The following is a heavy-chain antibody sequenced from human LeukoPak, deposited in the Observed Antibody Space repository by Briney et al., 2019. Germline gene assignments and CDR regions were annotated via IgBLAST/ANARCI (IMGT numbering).Heavy chain of an antibody. CDR2: INPSGGST. D-gene: IGHD3-3*01. V-gene: IGHV1-46*01. Sequence: ASVKVSCKASGYTFTSYYMHWVRQAPGQGLEWMGIINPSGGSTSYAQKFQGRVTVTRDMSTSTVYMELSSLRSEDTAVYYCERASYYDFSSRPNNNYYYYYLDVWGKGTTVTVSS. J-gene: IGHJ6*03. CDR3: ERASYYDFSSRPNNNYYYYYLDV. CDR1: GYTFTSYY.